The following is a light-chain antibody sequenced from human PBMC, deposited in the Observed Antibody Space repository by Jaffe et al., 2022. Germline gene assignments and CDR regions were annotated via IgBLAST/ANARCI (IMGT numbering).Light chain of an antibody. V-gene: IGKV1-39*01. CDR1: QSISGY. CDR3: QQTYNTPRN. CDR2: AAS. Sequence: DIQMTQSPSSLSASVGDRVTITCRASQSISGYVNWYQQKPGQAPNLLVYAASTLQTGVPLRFSGSGSGTDFTLTISSLQPEDFATYYCQQTYNTPRNFGGGTKVEMK. J-gene: IGKJ4*01.